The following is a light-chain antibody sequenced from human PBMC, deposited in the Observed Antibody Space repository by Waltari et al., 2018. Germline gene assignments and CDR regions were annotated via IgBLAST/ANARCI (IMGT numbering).Light chain of an antibody. V-gene: IGLV2-14*01. Sequence: QSALTQPASVSGSPGQSITISCTGTSSEVCCYNYVSWYQQHPGKAPKLMIYDVSTRPSGVSNRFSGSKSGNTASLTISGLQAEDEADYYCSSYTSSSTYVFGTGTKVTVL. CDR3: SSYTSSSTYV. J-gene: IGLJ1*01. CDR2: DVS. CDR1: SSEVCCYNY.